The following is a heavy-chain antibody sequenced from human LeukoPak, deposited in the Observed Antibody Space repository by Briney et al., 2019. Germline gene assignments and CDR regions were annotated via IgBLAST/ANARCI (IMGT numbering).Heavy chain of an antibody. J-gene: IGHJ3*02. D-gene: IGHD3-3*01. CDR1: GGSISSSSYY. CDR2: IYYSGST. V-gene: IGHV4-39*01. Sequence: SETLSLTCTVSGGSISSSSYYWGWIRQPPGKGLEWIGSIYYSGSTYYNPSLKSRVTISVDTSKNQFSLKLSSVTAADTAVYYCASRSPNDFWSGYYYDRDIPDAFDIWGQGTMVTVSS. CDR3: ASRSPNDFWSGYYYDRDIPDAFDI.